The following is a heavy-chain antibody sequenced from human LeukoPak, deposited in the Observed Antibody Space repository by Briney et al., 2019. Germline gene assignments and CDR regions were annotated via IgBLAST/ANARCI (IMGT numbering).Heavy chain of an antibody. V-gene: IGHV3-48*04. CDR2: ISSSSSTI. J-gene: IGHJ6*02. CDR3: AREGIMITFGGVSYGMDV. Sequence: QAGGSLRLSCAASGFTFSSYSMNWVRQAPGKGLEWVSYISSSSSTIYYADSVKGRFTTSRDNAKNSLYLQMNSLRAEDTAAYYCAREGIMITFGGVSYGMDVWGQGTTVTVSS. D-gene: IGHD3-16*01. CDR1: GFTFSSYS.